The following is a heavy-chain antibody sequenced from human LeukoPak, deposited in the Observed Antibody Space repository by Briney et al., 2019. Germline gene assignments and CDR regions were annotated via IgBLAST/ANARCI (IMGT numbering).Heavy chain of an antibody. V-gene: IGHV4-38-2*01. CDR3: ARRYRSDWFDP. Sequence: PSETLSLTCAVSGYSISSGYYWGWIRQPPGKGLEWIGSIYHSGSIYYNPSLKSRVTISVDTSKNQFSLKLSSVTAADTAVYYCARRYRSDWFDPWGQGTLVTVSS. J-gene: IGHJ5*02. CDR1: GYSISSGYY. D-gene: IGHD5-12*01. CDR2: IYHSGSI.